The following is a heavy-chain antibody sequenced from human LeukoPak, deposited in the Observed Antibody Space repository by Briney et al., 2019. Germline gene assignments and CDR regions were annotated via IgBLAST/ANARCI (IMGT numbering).Heavy chain of an antibody. CDR2: IKQDGSEK. D-gene: IGHD3-9*01. CDR3: ARDPRPGYYDILTGYPYYFDY. Sequence: GGSLRLSCAASGFTFSSYWMSWVRQAPGKGLEWVANIKQDGSEKYYVDSVKGRLTISRDNAKNSLYLQMNSLRAEDTAVYYCARDPRPGYYDILTGYPYYFDYWGRGTLVTVSS. CDR1: GFTFSSYW. V-gene: IGHV3-7*01. J-gene: IGHJ4*02.